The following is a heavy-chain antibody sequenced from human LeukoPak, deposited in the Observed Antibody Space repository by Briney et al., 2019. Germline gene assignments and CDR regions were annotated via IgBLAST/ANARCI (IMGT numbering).Heavy chain of an antibody. J-gene: IGHJ4*02. CDR3: ARDVKQGAFDSYGPFDY. V-gene: IGHV3-30*04. D-gene: IGHD5-18*01. CDR2: ISYDGSNK. Sequence: GRSLRLSCAASGFTFSSYAMHWVRQAPGKGLEWVAVISYDGSNKYYADSVKGRFTISRDNSKNTLYLQMNRLRAEDTAVYYCARDVKQGAFDSYGPFDYLGQGTLVTGSS. CDR1: GFTFSSYA.